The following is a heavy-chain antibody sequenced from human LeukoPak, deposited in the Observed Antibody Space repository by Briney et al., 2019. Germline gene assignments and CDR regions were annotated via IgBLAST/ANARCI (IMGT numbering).Heavy chain of an antibody. CDR2: IKSNSDGGTA. V-gene: IGHV3-15*01. J-gene: IGHJ6*02. D-gene: IGHD2-15*01. CDR1: GFTFSNVW. Sequence: PGGSLRLSCAASGFTFSNVWMSWVRQAPGKGLEWGGRIKSNSDGGTAEYGAPVKGRFTISRDDSKNTLYLQMNSLKTEDTAVYHCTTVTALLLWGLDVWGQGTTVTVSS. CDR3: TTVTALLLWGLDV.